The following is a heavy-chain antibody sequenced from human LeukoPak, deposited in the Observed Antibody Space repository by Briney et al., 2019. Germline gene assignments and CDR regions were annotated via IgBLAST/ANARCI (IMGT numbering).Heavy chain of an antibody. Sequence: SETLSFTCSVSGGSISNYYWSWIRQPPGKALEWIGYIYYSADTNYNPSLKSRVTISVDMSKNQFSLRLTSVTAADTAVYYCASSHPLGSNNDYYTPFDYWGQGALVTVSS. CDR3: ASSHPLGSNNDYYTPFDY. D-gene: IGHD3-16*01. J-gene: IGHJ4*02. CDR2: IYYSADT. V-gene: IGHV4-59*01. CDR1: GGSISNYY.